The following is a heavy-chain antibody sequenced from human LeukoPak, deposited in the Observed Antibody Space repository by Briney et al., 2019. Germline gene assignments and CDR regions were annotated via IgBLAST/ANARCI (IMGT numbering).Heavy chain of an antibody. CDR2: INHSGST. D-gene: IGHD4-17*01. CDR1: GGSFSGYY. CDR3: ARDVDYGDYVFDY. V-gene: IGHV4-34*01. J-gene: IGHJ4*02. Sequence: PSENLSLTCAVYGGSFSGYYWSWIRQPPGKGLEWIGEINHSGSTNYNPSLKSRVTISVDTSKNQFSLKLSSVTAADTAVYYCARDVDYGDYVFDYWGQGTLVTVSS.